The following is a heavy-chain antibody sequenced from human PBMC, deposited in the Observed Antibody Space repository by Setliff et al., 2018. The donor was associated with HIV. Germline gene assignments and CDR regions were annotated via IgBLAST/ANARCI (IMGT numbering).Heavy chain of an antibody. CDR2: ISAYNGNT. V-gene: IGHV1-18*01. J-gene: IGHJ3*02. CDR3: AKSWILTGWNDAFDI. CDR1: GYTFTSYG. Sequence: ASVKVSCKASGYTFTSYGISWVRQAPGQGLEWMGWISAYNGNTNYAQKLQGRVTMTTDTSTSTAYMELRSLRSDDTAVYYCAKSWILTGWNDAFDIWGQGTMVTVSS. D-gene: IGHD3-9*01.